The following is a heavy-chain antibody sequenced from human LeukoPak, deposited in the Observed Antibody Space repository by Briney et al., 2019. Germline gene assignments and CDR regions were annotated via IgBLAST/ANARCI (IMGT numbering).Heavy chain of an antibody. V-gene: IGHV3-48*01. J-gene: IGHJ4*02. D-gene: IGHD3-3*01. Sequence: GGSLRLSCAASGFTFSSYSMNWVRQAPGKGLEWVSYISSSSSTIYYADSVKGRFTISRDNAKNSLYLQMNSLRAEDTAVYYCARGPHKFWSGYLHPDYWGQGTLVTVSS. CDR1: GFTFSSYS. CDR2: ISSSSSTI. CDR3: ARGPHKFWSGYLHPDY.